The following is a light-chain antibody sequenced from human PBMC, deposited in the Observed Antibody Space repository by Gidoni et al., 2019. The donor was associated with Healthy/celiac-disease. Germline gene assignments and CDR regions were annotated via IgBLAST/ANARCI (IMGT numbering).Light chain of an antibody. CDR2: DNN. J-gene: IGLJ2*01. CDR3: QSYDSSLSGFVV. V-gene: IGLV1-40*01. CDR1: SSNIGAGYA. Sequence: QSVLTQPPPVSGAPGQRVTISCTGSSSNIGAGYAVHWYQQLPGTAPKLLIYDNNNRPSGVPDRFSGSKSGTSASLAITGLQAEDEADYHCQSYDSSLSGFVVFGGGTKLTVL.